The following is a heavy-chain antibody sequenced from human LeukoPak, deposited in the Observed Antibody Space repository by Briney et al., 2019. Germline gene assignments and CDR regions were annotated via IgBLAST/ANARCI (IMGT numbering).Heavy chain of an antibody. CDR1: GFTFSSYG. J-gene: IGHJ6*02. D-gene: IGHD1-26*01. CDR3: AKDLKVGAIYYYYGMDV. CDR2: ISYDGSNK. Sequence: GGSPRLSCAASGFTFSSYGMHWVRQAPGKGLEWVAVISYDGSNKYYADSVKGRFTISRDNSKNTLYLQMNSLRAEDTAVYYCAKDLKVGAIYYYYGMDVWGQGTTVTVSS. V-gene: IGHV3-30*18.